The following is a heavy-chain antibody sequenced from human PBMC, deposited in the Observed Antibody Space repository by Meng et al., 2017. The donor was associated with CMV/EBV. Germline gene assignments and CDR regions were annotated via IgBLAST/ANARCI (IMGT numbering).Heavy chain of an antibody. CDR2: IYTSGST. D-gene: IGHD2-2*01. Sequence: GQRQGSGPGLVKPSETLSLTCTVSGGSISSYYWSWIRQPAGKGLEWIGRIYTSGSTNYNPSLKSRVTMSVDTSKNQFSLKLSSVTAADTAVYYCARDLMNCSSTSCANWFDPWGQGTLVTVSS. CDR3: ARDLMNCSSTSCANWFDP. V-gene: IGHV4-4*07. CDR1: GGSISSYY. J-gene: IGHJ5*02.